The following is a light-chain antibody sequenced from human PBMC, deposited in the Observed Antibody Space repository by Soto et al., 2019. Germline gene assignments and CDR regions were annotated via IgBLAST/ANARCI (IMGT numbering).Light chain of an antibody. CDR3: AAWDDSRYGVV. V-gene: IGLV1-44*01. J-gene: IGLJ2*01. CDR2: RSD. CDR1: SSNIGSNH. Sequence: SVLTQSPSASGTPGQRVIIACSGSSSNIGSNHVNWYRHLPGAAPKLLIFRSDQRPSGVPDRFSGSKSGTTASLAISGLQSGDEADYYCAAWDDSRYGVVFGGGTKVTVL.